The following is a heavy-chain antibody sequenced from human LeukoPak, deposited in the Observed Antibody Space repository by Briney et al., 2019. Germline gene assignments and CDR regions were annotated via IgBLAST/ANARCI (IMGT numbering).Heavy chain of an antibody. CDR1: GYTFTGYY. J-gene: IGHJ4*02. D-gene: IGHD2-15*01. V-gene: IGHV1-2*02. Sequence: ASVKVSCKASGYTFTGYYMHWVRQAPGQGLEWMGWINPNSGGTNYAQKFQGRVTMTRDTSIGTAYMELSRLRSDDTAVYYCARDSRSGGSCYPFFDYWGQGTLVTVSS. CDR2: INPNSGGT. CDR3: ARDSRSGGSCYPFFDY.